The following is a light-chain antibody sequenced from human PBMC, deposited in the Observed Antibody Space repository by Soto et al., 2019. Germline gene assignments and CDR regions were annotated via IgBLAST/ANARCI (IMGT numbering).Light chain of an antibody. CDR3: QQYETCSGT. CDR1: QSVSGW. CDR2: DAS. Sequence: DTKLTQSPSTLSASVGDTVTVTCRASQSVSGWLAWYQQKPGEAPKLLIYDASALPRGVPSRFSGSGSGTKFTLTIASLQPDDFATYYCQQYETCSGTFGPGTKVDIK. J-gene: IGKJ1*01. V-gene: IGKV1-5*01.